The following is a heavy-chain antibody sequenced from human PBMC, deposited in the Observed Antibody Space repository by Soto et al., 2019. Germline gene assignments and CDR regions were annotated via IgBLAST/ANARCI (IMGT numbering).Heavy chain of an antibody. CDR2: IDLSNSGT. V-gene: IGHV5-51*01. D-gene: IGHD6-19*01. Sequence: GESLKISCKGFGYSFSNHWIGWVGQMPGKGLEWMGIIDLSNSGTRYSPSFQGQVAISADKSISTVYLQWSSLKASDTAMYYCARRTSTSGWRHYFDYWGRGTLVTVS. CDR1: GYSFSNHW. J-gene: IGHJ4*02. CDR3: ARRTSTSGWRHYFDY.